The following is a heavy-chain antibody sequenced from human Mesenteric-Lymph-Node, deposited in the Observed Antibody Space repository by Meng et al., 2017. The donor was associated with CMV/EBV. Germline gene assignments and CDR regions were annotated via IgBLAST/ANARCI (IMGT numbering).Heavy chain of an antibody. CDR3: ARTRTYYYYGMDV. J-gene: IGHJ6*02. Sequence: SETLSLTCTVSGGSISSYYWSWIRQPPGKGLEWIGYKYYSGSTNYNPSLKSRVTILVDTAKSQFSLKLSSVTAADTAVYYCARTRTYYYYGMDVWGQGTTVTVSS. V-gene: IGHV4-59*01. CDR1: GGSISSYY. CDR2: KYYSGST. D-gene: IGHD3/OR15-3a*01.